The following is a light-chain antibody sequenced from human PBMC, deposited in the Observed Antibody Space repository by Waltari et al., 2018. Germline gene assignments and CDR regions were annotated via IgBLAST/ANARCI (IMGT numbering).Light chain of an antibody. Sequence: QSVLTQPPSASGTPGQSVTIYCSGSLSNIGANFVYWYQQVPGTAPKILIYRNDQRPSGVPDRFSASKSGSSASLAISGLRSEDEADYFCAAWDDSLGGHFVFGTGTKVIV. V-gene: IGLV1-47*01. J-gene: IGLJ1*01. CDR3: AAWDDSLGGHFV. CDR2: RND. CDR1: LSNIGANF.